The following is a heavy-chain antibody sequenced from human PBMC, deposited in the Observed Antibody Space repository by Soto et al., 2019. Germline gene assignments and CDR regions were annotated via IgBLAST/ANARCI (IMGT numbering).Heavy chain of an antibody. CDR3: VREASSSGLHLDH. J-gene: IGHJ4*02. CDR1: GFIFSNYA. Sequence: GGSLTLSCAASGFIFSNYAMSWVRQAPGKGLEWVSFIRGSGSRPYYADSVKGRFTISRGNSKNTLYLQMNSLRAGDAAVYYCVREASSSGLHLDHWGRGTLVTVSS. D-gene: IGHD6-6*01. V-gene: IGHV3-23*01. CDR2: IRGSGSRP.